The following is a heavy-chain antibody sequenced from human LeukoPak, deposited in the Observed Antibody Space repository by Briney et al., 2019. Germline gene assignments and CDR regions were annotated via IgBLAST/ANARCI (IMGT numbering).Heavy chain of an antibody. CDR3: ARGKWASYYDSSGYPGGSY. D-gene: IGHD3-22*01. J-gene: IGHJ4*02. CDR2: MNPNSGNT. CDR1: VYTFTSYD. Sequence: ASVKVSCKASVYTFTSYDINWVRQATGQGLEWMGWMNPNSGNTGYAQKFQGRVTMTRNTSISTAYMELSSLRSEDTAVYYCARGKWASYYDSSGYPGGSYWGQGTLVTVSS. V-gene: IGHV1-8*01.